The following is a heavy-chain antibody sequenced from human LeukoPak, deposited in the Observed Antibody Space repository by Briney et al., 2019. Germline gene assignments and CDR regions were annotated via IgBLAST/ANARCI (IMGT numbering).Heavy chain of an antibody. D-gene: IGHD6-13*01. V-gene: IGHV3-30*04. CDR2: ISYDGSNK. J-gene: IGHJ4*02. Sequence: GGSLRLSCAASGFTFSSYAMHWVRQAPGKGLEWVAVISYDGSNKYYADSVKGRFTISRDNSKNTLYLQMNSLRAEDTAVYYCARRPHRIVAAGVDYWGQGTLVTVSS. CDR3: ARRPHRIVAAGVDY. CDR1: GFTFSSYA.